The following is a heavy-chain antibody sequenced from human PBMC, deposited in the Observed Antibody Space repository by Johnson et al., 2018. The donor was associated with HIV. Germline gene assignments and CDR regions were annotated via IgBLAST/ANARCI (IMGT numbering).Heavy chain of an antibody. Sequence: VHLVESGGGVVQPGGSLRLSCAASGFTFSSYGMHWVRQAPGKGLEWVAFIRYDGSNKYYADSVKGRFTISRDNAKNTLYLQMNSLRAEDTAVYYCAKDRRELPSPFDIWGQGTMVTVSS. J-gene: IGHJ3*02. CDR2: IRYDGSNK. D-gene: IGHD1-7*01. CDR3: AKDRRELPSPFDI. V-gene: IGHV3-30*02. CDR1: GFTFSSYG.